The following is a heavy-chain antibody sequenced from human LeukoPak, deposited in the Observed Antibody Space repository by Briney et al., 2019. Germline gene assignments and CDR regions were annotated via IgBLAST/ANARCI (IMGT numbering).Heavy chain of an antibody. CDR1: GGSISSYY. CDR3: ARAREVGGSCYLDY. V-gene: IGHV4-4*07. CDR2: IYTSGST. J-gene: IGHJ4*02. D-gene: IGHD2-2*01. Sequence: ASETLSLTCTVSGGSISSYYWSWIRQPAGKGLEWIGRIYTSGSTNYNPSLKSRVTMSVDTSKNQFSLKLSSVTAADTAVYYCARAREVGGSCYLDYWGQGTLVTVSS.